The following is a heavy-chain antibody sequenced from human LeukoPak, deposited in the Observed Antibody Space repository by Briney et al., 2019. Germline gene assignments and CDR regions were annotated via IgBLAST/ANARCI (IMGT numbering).Heavy chain of an antibody. V-gene: IGHV3-11*06. J-gene: IGHJ4*02. Sequence: GGSLRLSCAASGFTFSDHYMSWIRQAPGKGLEWVSYISGSSSSTNYADSVKGRFTISRDNAKNSLYLQMNSPRAEDTAVYYCARGSRIAVDWGQGTLVTVSS. CDR2: ISGSSSST. D-gene: IGHD6-19*01. CDR3: ARGSRIAVD. CDR1: GFTFSDHY.